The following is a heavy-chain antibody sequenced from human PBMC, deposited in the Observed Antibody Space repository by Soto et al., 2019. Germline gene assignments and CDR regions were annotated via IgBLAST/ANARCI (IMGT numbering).Heavy chain of an antibody. V-gene: IGHV1-46*01. Sequence: QVQLVQSGADVKEPGASVKVSCKASGYTFSDHYVQWVRQAPGQGLEWVAMINPADGTTRYAQMFQGRVTLTRDTSTNTVYMEMSSLRSEDTAFYYFARDRPHAWLDPWGQGTLVTVS. CDR3: ARDRPHAWLDP. J-gene: IGHJ5*02. CDR1: GYTFSDHY. CDR2: INPADGTT.